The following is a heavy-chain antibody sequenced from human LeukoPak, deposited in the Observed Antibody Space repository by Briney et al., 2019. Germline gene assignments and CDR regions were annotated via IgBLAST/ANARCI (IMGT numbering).Heavy chain of an antibody. Sequence: GGSPRLSCAASGFTFSSYGMHWVRQAPGKGLEWVAVISYDGSNKYYADSVKGRFTISRDNSKNTLYLQMNSLRAEDTAVYYCAKAGYDYFDYWGQGTLVTVSS. CDR1: GFTFSSYG. CDR2: ISYDGSNK. D-gene: IGHD2-2*01. J-gene: IGHJ4*02. V-gene: IGHV3-30*18. CDR3: AKAGYDYFDY.